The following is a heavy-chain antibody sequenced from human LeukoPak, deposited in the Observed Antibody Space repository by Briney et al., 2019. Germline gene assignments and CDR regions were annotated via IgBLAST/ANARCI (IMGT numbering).Heavy chain of an antibody. Sequence: PSETLSLTCTVSGGSISSGGYYWSWIRQHPGKGREWIGYIYYSGSTYYNPSLKSRVTISVDTSKNQFSLKLSSVTAADTAVYYCARHIVVVPAAIRILGWFDPWGQGTLVTVSS. CDR3: ARHIVVVPAAIRILGWFDP. CDR2: IYYSGST. D-gene: IGHD2-2*02. CDR1: GGSISSGGYY. J-gene: IGHJ5*02. V-gene: IGHV4-31*03.